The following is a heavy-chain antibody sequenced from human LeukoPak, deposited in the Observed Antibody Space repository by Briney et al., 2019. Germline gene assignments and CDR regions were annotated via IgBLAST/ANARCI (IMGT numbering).Heavy chain of an antibody. CDR1: GFAFSSYT. J-gene: IGHJ6*02. CDR3: ARDGGYCSGGSCYYYGMDV. CDR2: ITSSSSYI. V-gene: IGHV3-21*01. Sequence: PGGSLRLSCAASGFAFSSYTINWVRQAPGKGLEWVSSITSSSSYIYYADSLKGRFTISRDNAKNSLYLQMNSLRAEDTAEYYCARDGGYCSGGSCYYYGMDVWGQGTTVTVSS. D-gene: IGHD2-15*01.